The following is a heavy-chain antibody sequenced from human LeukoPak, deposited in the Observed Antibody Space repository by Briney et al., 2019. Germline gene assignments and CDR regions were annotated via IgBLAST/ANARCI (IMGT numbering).Heavy chain of an antibody. D-gene: IGHD3-22*01. CDR3: ARVLDSSGYYYGFDP. J-gene: IGHJ5*02. V-gene: IGHV4-34*01. CDR1: GFTFSNYA. CDR2: INHSGST. Sequence: GSLRLSCAASGFTFSNYAMNWVRQAPGRGLEWIGEINHSGSTNYNPSLKSRVTISVDTSKNQFSLKLSSVTAADTAVYYCARVLDSSGYYYGFDPWGQGTLVTVSS.